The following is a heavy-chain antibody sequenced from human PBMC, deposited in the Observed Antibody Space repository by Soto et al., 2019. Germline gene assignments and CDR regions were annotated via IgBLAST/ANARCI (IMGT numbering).Heavy chain of an antibody. CDR2: MNPNSGNT. J-gene: IGHJ4*02. CDR3: ARGSWYYDFWSGYYSGPRVYYFDY. V-gene: IGHV1-8*01. Sequence: ASVKVSCKASGYTFTSYDINWVRQATGQGLERMGWMNPNSGNTGYAQKFQGRVTMTRNTSISTAYMELSSLRSEDTAVYYCARGSWYYDFWSGYYSGPRVYYFDYWGQGTLVTVSS. CDR1: GYTFTSYD. D-gene: IGHD3-3*01.